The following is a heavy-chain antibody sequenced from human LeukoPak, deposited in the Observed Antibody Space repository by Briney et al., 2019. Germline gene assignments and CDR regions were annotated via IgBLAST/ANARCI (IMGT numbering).Heavy chain of an antibody. J-gene: IGHJ6*03. V-gene: IGHV4-61*02. CDR2: FYTRGST. D-gene: IGHD2-8*01. CDR1: GVSIYSGSDY. CDR3: AREGFGTNGVYYYYYYMDV. Sequence: SETLSLTRTGSGVSIYSGSDYWSWIRQPAGKGLEWIGRFYTRGSTNYNPSLKSRVTISVDTSKNQFSLKLSSVTAADTAVYYCAREGFGTNGVYYYYYYMDVWGKGTTVTVSS.